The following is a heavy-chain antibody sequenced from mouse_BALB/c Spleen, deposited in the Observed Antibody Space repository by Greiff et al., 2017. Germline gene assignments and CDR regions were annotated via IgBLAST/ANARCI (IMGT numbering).Heavy chain of an antibody. CDR1: GYSFTDYN. CDR3: AGGLLRDY. CDR2: IDPYNGGT. V-gene: IGHV1S135*01. Sequence: VQLKQSGPELVKPGASVKLSCTASGYSFTDYNMYWVKQSHGKSLEWIGYIDPYNGGTSYNQKFKGKATLTVDNSSSTACMHLNSLTSEDSAVCYGAGGLLRDYWGQGTTLTVSS. J-gene: IGHJ2*01. D-gene: IGHD1-1*01.